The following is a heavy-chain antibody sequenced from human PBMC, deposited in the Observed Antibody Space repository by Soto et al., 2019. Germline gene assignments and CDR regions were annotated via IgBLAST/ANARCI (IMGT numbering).Heavy chain of an antibody. J-gene: IGHJ3*02. D-gene: IGHD4-17*01. Sequence: KPSETLTLPCTVPGGSINVSSYFWGWIRPPPGKGLEWIGSLYDGGSSHYNPSLTSRATTSADTSKNQFSLKLNSVTAADTAIYYCARHPRAMSIRCAFDIWGQGTMVTVSS. CDR3: ARHPRAMSIRCAFDI. CDR2: LYDGGSS. V-gene: IGHV4-39*01. CDR1: GGSINVSSYF.